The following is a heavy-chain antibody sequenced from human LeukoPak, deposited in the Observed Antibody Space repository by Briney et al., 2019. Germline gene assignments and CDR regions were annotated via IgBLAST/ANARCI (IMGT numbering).Heavy chain of an antibody. CDR1: GGSISNNY. CDR3: AKYSGYRGFDH. CDR2: IYFSGST. D-gene: IGHD5-12*01. V-gene: IGHV4-59*12. J-gene: IGHJ5*02. Sequence: SETLSLTCTVSGGSISNNYWSWLRQPPGKGLEWIGYIYFSGSTYYNPSLKSRVTISVDASKTQFSLKLISVTAADTAVYYCAKYSGYRGFDHWGQGTLVSVSS.